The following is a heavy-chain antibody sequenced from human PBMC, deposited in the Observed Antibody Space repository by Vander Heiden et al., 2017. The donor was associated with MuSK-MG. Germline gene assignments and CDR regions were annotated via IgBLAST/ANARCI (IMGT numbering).Heavy chain of an antibody. CDR1: GVTFSSYS. J-gene: IGHJ6*02. CDR2: ISSSSSYI. CDR3: ARERDYGMDV. Sequence: EVQLAESGGGLVKPGGSLRPPCAASGVTFSSYSMNGVRPARGKGLEWVSSISSSSSYIYYADSVKGRFTISRDNAKNSLYLQMNSLRAEDTAVYYCARERDYGMDVWGQGTTVTVSS. V-gene: IGHV3-21*01.